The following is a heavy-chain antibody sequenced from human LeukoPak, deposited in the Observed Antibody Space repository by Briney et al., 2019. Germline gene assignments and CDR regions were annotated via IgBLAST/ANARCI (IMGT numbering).Heavy chain of an antibody. V-gene: IGHV3-48*03. J-gene: IGHJ4*02. Sequence: GGSLRLSCAVSGFIFTNYEMNWVRQAPGKGLEWVSYISSSGSTIYYADSVKGRFTISRDNAKNSLYLQMNSLRAEDTAIYYCARVNKGYCSSTSCSPNSDYGYWGQRTLVTVSS. D-gene: IGHD2-2*01. CDR3: ARVNKGYCSSTSCSPNSDYGY. CDR1: GFIFTNYE. CDR2: ISSSGSTI.